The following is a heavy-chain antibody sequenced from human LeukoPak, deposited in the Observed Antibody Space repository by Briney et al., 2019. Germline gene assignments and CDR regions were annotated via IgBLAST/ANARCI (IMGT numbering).Heavy chain of an antibody. Sequence: SVQVSCQASGGTFSSYAISWVRQAPGQGLEWMGRIIPILGIANYAQKFQGRVTITADKSTSTAYMELSSLRSEDTAVYYCARVVTVVAPAATHYYYYCLDVWGQGTTVTVS. V-gene: IGHV1-69*04. J-gene: IGHJ6*02. CDR2: IIPILGIA. D-gene: IGHD2-2*01. CDR3: ARVVTVVAPAATHYYYYCLDV. CDR1: GGTFSSYA.